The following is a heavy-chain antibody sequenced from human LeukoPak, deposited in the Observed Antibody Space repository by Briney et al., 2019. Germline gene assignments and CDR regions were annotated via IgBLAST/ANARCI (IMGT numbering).Heavy chain of an antibody. V-gene: IGHV3-7*01. D-gene: IGHD6-13*01. CDR2: IKQDGSEK. J-gene: IGHJ4*02. Sequence: GGSLRLSCAVSGFSVSGYWMTWVRQAPGKGLEWVANIKQDGSEKNYVDSVKGRFTISRDNAENSLFLRMNSLRVEDTAVYYCAREWQGGIAAAGTRIEGDYWGQGTLVAVSS. CDR3: AREWQGGIAAAGTRIEGDY. CDR1: GFSVSGYW.